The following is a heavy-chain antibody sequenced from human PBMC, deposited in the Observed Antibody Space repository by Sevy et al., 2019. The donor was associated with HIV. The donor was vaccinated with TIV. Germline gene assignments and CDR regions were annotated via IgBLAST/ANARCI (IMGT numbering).Heavy chain of an antibody. CDR2: ISWNSGSI. J-gene: IGHJ4*02. Sequence: GGSLRLSCAASGFTFDDYAMHWVRQAPGKGLEWVSAISWNSGSIGYADPVKGRFNISRDNAKNSLYLQMNSLRAEDKALYYCAKDIGVAVDSSGWYNYWGQGTLVTISS. CDR3: AKDIGVAVDSSGWYNY. CDR1: GFTFDDYA. D-gene: IGHD6-19*01. V-gene: IGHV3-9*01.